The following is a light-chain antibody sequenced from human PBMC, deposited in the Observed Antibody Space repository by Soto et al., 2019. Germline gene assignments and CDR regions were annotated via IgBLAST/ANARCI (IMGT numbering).Light chain of an antibody. J-gene: IGKJ4*01. V-gene: IGKV3-15*01. CDR3: QQYSDWPLT. Sequence: EIVMTQSPATLSVSPGERATLSCRASQTLYNNLAWYQQKLGQAPRLLIYGASARATDIPARFSGSGSGTEFSLTISGLQSEDFAIYYCQQYSDWPLTFGGGTKEEIK. CDR1: QTLYNN. CDR2: GAS.